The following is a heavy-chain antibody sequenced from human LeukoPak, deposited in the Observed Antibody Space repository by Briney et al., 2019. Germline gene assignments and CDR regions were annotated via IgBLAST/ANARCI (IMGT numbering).Heavy chain of an antibody. D-gene: IGHD6-13*01. CDR2: INHSGST. CDR3: ARFSSSWYSFDY. J-gene: IGHJ4*02. V-gene: IGHV4-34*01. Sequence: SETLSLTCAVYGGSFSGYYWSWIRQPPGKGLEWIGEINHSGSTNYNPSLKSRVTISVDTSKNQFSLKLSSVTAADTAMYYCARFSSSWYSFDYWGQGTLVTVSS. CDR1: GGSFSGYY.